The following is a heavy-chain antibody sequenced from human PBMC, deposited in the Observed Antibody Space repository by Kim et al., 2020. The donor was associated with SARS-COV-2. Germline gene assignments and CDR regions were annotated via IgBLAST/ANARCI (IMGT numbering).Heavy chain of an antibody. CDR1: GFTFSSYW. CDR2: VNSDGSST. D-gene: IGHD3-16*01. Sequence: GGSLRLSCVASGFTFSSYWMHWVRQAPGKGLGLVSRVNSDGSSTSYADSVKGRFTTSRDNARNTLYLQMNRLRAEDTAVYYCASLSTGYVWDKFDYWGPGTLVSVSS. CDR3: ASLSTGYVWDKFDY. J-gene: IGHJ4*02. V-gene: IGHV3-74*01.